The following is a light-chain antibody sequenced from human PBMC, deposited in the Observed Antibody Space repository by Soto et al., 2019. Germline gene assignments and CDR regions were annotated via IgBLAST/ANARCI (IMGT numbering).Light chain of an antibody. CDR1: SSDVGGYNY. CDR3: SSYTGSSTPV. V-gene: IGLV2-14*01. J-gene: IGLJ3*02. Sequence: QSALTQPASVSGSPGQSITISCTGTSSDVGGYNYVSWYQYHPGKAPKLMIYEVSNRPSGVSNRFSGSKSGNTASLTISGLQAEDEADYYCSSYTGSSTPVFGGGTKVTVL. CDR2: EVS.